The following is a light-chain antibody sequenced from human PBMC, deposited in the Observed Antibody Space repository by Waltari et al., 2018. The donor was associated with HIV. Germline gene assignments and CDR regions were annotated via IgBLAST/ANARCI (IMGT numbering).Light chain of an antibody. J-gene: IGLJ2*01. CDR2: DTN. Sequence: QSVLTQPPSVSAAPGQTVTIPCSGSSSNIGNNYVSWYQQIPGTAPRLVIYDTNDRPSGIPDRFSGSKSGTSATLGITGPQTGDEADYYCGTWDSSLSAVVFGGGTKLTVL. CDR1: SSNIGNNY. CDR3: GTWDSSLSAVV. V-gene: IGLV1-51*01.